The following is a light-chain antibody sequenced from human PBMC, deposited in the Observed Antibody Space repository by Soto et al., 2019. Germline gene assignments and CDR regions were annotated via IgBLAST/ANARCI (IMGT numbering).Light chain of an antibody. Sequence: QSALTQPASVSESPGQSITISCAGTSSDVGGYNYLSWYQQHPGKAPKLLIYDVNNRPSGVSNRFSGSKSGNTASLTISGLQAEDEADYYCTSYTTTSTVIFGGGTKLTVL. CDR3: TSYTTTSTVI. CDR1: SSDVGGYNY. J-gene: IGLJ2*01. V-gene: IGLV2-14*03. CDR2: DVN.